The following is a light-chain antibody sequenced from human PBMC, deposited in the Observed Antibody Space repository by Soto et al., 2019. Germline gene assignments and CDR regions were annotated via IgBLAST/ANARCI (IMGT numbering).Light chain of an antibody. CDR3: QRYGNSPPLT. V-gene: IGKV3-20*01. CDR2: GAS. J-gene: IGKJ4*01. Sequence: VLTQSPGTLSLSPGERATLSCRASQSISSTSLAWYQHQPGQAPRLLVYGASVRASGIPDRFSGGGFGTHFTLTISRLEPEDFAVYYCQRYGNSPPLTFGGGTKVEIK. CDR1: QSISSTS.